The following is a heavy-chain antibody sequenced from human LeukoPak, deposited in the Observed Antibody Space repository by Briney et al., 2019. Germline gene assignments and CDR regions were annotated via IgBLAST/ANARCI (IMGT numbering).Heavy chain of an antibody. J-gene: IGHJ4*02. CDR1: GYTLTELC. V-gene: IGHV1-24*01. CDR2: FDPEDGET. CDR3: ATGLWFGELSPVDY. D-gene: IGHD3-10*01. Sequence: ASVNVSCKVSGYTLTELCMHWVRQAPGKGLEWMGGFDPEDGETIYAQKFQGRVTMTEDTSTDTAYMELSSLRSEDTAVYYCATGLWFGELSPVDYWGQGTLVTVSS.